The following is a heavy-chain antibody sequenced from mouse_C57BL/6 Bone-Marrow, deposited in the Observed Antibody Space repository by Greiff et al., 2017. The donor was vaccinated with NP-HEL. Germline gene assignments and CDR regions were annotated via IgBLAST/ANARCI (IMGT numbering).Heavy chain of an antibody. V-gene: IGHV1-18*01. J-gene: IGHJ3*01. CDR3: REMIAFAY. CDR2: INPNNGGT. Sequence: VHVKQSGPELVKPGASVKIPCKASGYTFTDYNMDWVKQSHGKSLEWIGDINPNNGGTIYNQKFKGKATLTVDKSSSTAYMELRSLTSEDTAVYYSREMIAFAYWGQGTLVTVSA. CDR1: GYTFTDYN. D-gene: IGHD2-4*01.